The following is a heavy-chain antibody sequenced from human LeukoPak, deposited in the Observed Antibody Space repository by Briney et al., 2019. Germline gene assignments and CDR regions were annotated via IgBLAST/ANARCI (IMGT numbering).Heavy chain of an antibody. CDR3: ATDLLGYSGYPY. CDR2: FDPEDGET. J-gene: IGHJ4*02. V-gene: IGHV1-24*01. CDR1: GYTLTELS. D-gene: IGHD5-12*01. Sequence: GASVKVSCKVSGYTLTELSMHWVRQAPGKGLEWMGGFDPEDGETIYAQKFQGRVTMSEDTSTDTAYMELSSLRSEDTAVYYCATDLLGYSGYPYWGQGTLVTVSS.